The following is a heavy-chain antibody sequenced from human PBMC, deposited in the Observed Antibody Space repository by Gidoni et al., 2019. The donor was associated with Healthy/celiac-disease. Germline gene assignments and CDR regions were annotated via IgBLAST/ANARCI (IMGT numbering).Heavy chain of an antibody. J-gene: IGHJ6*02. D-gene: IGHD2-2*01. CDR3: ARDEYCSRTSCHAYYYYGMDV. Sequence: QVQLVQSGAEVKKPGSSVKVSCKASGGHFSSYAISWVRKATGQGLEWMGGIIPIVGKANYAQKFQGRVTITADKSTSTAYMELSSLRSEDTAVYYCARDEYCSRTSCHAYYYYGMDVWGQGTTVTVSS. CDR2: IIPIVGKA. V-gene: IGHV1-69*06. CDR1: GGHFSSYA.